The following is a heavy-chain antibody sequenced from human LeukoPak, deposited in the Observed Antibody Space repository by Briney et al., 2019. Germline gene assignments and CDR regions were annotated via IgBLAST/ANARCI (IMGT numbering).Heavy chain of an antibody. J-gene: IGHJ4*02. CDR3: AKGRIAVAWYDY. CDR2: ISGSGGST. CDR1: GFTFSSYG. Sequence: GGSLRLSCAASGFTFSSYGMSWVRQPPGKGLEWVSIISGSGGSTSYADSVKGRFTISRDISKNTLYLQMNSLRAEDTAVYYCAKGRIAVAWYDYWGQGTLVTVSS. V-gene: IGHV3-23*01. D-gene: IGHD6-19*01.